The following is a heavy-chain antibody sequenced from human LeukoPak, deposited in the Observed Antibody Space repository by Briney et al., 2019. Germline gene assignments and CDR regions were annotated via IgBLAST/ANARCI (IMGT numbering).Heavy chain of an antibody. D-gene: IGHD6-19*01. CDR3: ARTYSSGWYWSGAFDI. CDR2: ISAYNGNT. Sequence: ASVKVSCKASGYTFTSYGISWVRQAPGQGLEWMGWISAYNGNTNYARKLQGRVTMTTDTSTSTAYMELRSLRSDDTAVYYCARTYSSGWYWSGAFDIWGQGTMVTVSS. V-gene: IGHV1-18*01. J-gene: IGHJ3*02. CDR1: GYTFTSYG.